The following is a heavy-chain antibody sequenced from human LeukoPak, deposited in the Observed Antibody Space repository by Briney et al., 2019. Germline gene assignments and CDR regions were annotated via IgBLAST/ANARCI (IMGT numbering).Heavy chain of an antibody. V-gene: IGHV3-30*02. CDR3: AIDLSGRYCSTSCYYFDY. CDR1: GSTFSSYG. Sequence: EPGGSLRLSCAASGSTFSSYGMHWVRQAPGKGLEWVAFIRYDGNNKYYADSVKGRFTISRDNSKNTLYLQMNSLRAEDTAVYYCAIDLSGRYCSTSCYYFDYWGQGTLVTVSS. D-gene: IGHD2-2*01. J-gene: IGHJ4*02. CDR2: IRYDGNNK.